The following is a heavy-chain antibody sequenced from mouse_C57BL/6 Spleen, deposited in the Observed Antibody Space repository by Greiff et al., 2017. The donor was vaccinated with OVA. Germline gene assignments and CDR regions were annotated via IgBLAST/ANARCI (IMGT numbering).Heavy chain of an antibody. CDR2: IYPGDGDT. CDR3: ARSREYAMDY. J-gene: IGHJ4*01. Sequence: QVYVKQSGAELVKPGASVKISCKASGYAFSSYWMNWVKQRPGKGLEWIGQIYPGDGDTNYNGKFKGKATLTADKSSSTAYMQLSSLTSEDSAVYFCARSREYAMDYWGQGTSVTVSS. V-gene: IGHV1-80*01. CDR1: GYAFSSYW.